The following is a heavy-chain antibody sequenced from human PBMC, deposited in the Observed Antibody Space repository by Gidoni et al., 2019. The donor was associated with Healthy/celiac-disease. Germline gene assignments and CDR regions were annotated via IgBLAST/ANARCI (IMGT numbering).Heavy chain of an antibody. CDR2: SYSGGRT. CDR1: GFTVSSNY. V-gene: IGHV3-66*01. Sequence: EVQLVESGGGLVQPGGSLRLSCAASGFTVSSNYMSWVRQAPGKGLEWVSVSYSGGRTYYADSVKGRFTISRDNSKNTLYLQMNSLRAEDTAVYYCARDRGYFDYYGMDVWGQGTTVTVSS. J-gene: IGHJ6*02. CDR3: ARDRGYFDYYGMDV. D-gene: IGHD3-10*01.